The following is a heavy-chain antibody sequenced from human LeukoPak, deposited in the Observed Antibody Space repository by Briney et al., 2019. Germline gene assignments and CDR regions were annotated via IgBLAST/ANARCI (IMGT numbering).Heavy chain of an antibody. V-gene: IGHV3-7*04. CDR3: ARDMIILQS. CDR1: GFIFSNYW. D-gene: IGHD3-16*01. CDR2: IKQDGSEK. Sequence: GGSLRLSCSASGFIFSNYWMTWVRQAPGKGLEWVANIKQDGSEKYYVDSVKGRFTISRDDAKKSLYLQMNSLRAEDTAVYFCARDMIILQSWGQGTLVTVSS. J-gene: IGHJ5*02.